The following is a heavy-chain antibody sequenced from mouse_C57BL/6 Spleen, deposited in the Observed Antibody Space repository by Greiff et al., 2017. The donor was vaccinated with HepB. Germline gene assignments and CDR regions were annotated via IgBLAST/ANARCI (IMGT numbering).Heavy chain of an antibody. D-gene: IGHD1-1*01. Sequence: QVTLKVSGAELVRPGASVTLSCKASGYTFTDYEMHWVKQTPVHGLEWIGAIAPETGGTAYNPKFKGKAILTADKSSSTAYMELRSLTSEDSAVYYCTRTGGYYYGSSYDYYAMDYWGQGTSVTVSS. CDR1: GYTFTDYE. J-gene: IGHJ4*01. CDR3: TRTGGYYYGSSYDYYAMDY. V-gene: IGHV1-15*01. CDR2: IAPETGGT.